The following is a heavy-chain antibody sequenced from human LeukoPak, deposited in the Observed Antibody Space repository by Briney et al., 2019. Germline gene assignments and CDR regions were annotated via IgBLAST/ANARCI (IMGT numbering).Heavy chain of an antibody. V-gene: IGHV3-74*01. CDR2: VNTDETTT. CDR1: GFTFSTYW. Sequence: GGSLRLSCAGSGFTFSTYWMHWVRPAPGKGLVWVSRVNTDETTTNYADSVKGRFTISRDNARNALYLQMNSLRAEDTAVYYCARGDYGYSPLDYWGQGTLVSVSS. D-gene: IGHD5-18*01. J-gene: IGHJ4*02. CDR3: ARGDYGYSPLDY.